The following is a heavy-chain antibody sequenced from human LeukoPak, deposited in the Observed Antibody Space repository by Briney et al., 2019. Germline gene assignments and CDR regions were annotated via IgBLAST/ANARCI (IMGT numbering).Heavy chain of an antibody. CDR2: IFYSGNT. CDR1: GGSFSGYY. D-gene: IGHD3-22*01. Sequence: SETLSLTCAVYGGSFSGYYWSWIRQPPGKGLEWIGYIFYSGNTNYNPSLKSRVTISVDTSKNQFSLKLTSVTAADTAVYYCARWNYYDIIRAFDIWGQGTMVTVSS. J-gene: IGHJ3*02. V-gene: IGHV4-59*01. CDR3: ARWNYYDIIRAFDI.